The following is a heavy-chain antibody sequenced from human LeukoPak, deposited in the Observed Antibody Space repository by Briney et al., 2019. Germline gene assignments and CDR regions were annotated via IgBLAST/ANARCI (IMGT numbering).Heavy chain of an antibody. CDR2: IKQDGSEK. J-gene: IGHJ4*02. CDR1: GFTFSSYW. Sequence: GGSLRLSCAVSGFTFSSYWMSWVRQAPGKGLEWVANIKQDGSEKYYVDSVKGRFTISRDNAKNSLYLQMNSLRAEDTAVYYCARDEGRKGSSYYFDYWGQGTLVTVSS. V-gene: IGHV3-7*01. D-gene: IGHD6-6*01. CDR3: ARDEGRKGSSYYFDY.